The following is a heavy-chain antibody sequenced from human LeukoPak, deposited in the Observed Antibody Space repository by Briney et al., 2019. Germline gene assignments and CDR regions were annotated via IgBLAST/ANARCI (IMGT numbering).Heavy chain of an antibody. Sequence: GVSLRLSCAASGFTFSSYAMSWVRQAPGKGLEWVSAISGSGGSTYYADSVKGRFTISRDNSKNTLYLQMNSLRAEDTAAYYCAKGLRGYSYGYADYWGQGTLVTVSS. CDR3: AKGLRGYSYGYADY. D-gene: IGHD5-18*01. V-gene: IGHV3-23*01. CDR2: ISGSGGST. J-gene: IGHJ4*02. CDR1: GFTFSSYA.